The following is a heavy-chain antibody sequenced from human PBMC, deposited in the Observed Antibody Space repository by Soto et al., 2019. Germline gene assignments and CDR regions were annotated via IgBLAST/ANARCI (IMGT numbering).Heavy chain of an antibody. D-gene: IGHD3-22*01. J-gene: IGHJ6*02. CDR1: GFTLSSYG. Sequence: PGGSLRLSCAASGFTLSSYGMHWVRQAPGKGLEGVAVIWYDGSNKYYADSVKGRFTISRDNSKNTLYLQMNSLRAEDTAVYYCAREGGSYYDSSGYTGHYYYYGMDVWGQGTTVTVSS. CDR2: IWYDGSNK. CDR3: AREGGSYYDSSGYTGHYYYYGMDV. V-gene: IGHV3-33*01.